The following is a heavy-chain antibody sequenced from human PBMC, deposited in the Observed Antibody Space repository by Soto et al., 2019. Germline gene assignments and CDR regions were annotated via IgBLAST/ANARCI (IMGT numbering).Heavy chain of an antibody. CDR1: GSLIRSCY. CDR3: ARLGDYYQAYDY. J-gene: IGHJ4*01. Sequence: PSEDLSVTCTVSGSLIRSCYWSWFRQPPGQGLEWVGYIYYTGTTTYNPSLKSRVSISVDASKSQFSLNLRSVTAADTVVYYCARLGDYYQAYDYSGHGALVTVSA. V-gene: IGHV4-59*08. D-gene: IGHD3-22*01. CDR2: IYYTGTT.